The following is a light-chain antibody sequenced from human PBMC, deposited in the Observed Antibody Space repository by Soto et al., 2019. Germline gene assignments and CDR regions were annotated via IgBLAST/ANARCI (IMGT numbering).Light chain of an antibody. J-gene: IGKJ4*01. CDR3: QQYNSWPLT. CDR1: QNINSW. Sequence: DIQMTQSPSTLSASVGDRVTITCRASQNINSWLAWYQQKPGKAPKLLIYKASNLESGVPSRFSGSGSGTEFTLTISSLQSEDFAVYYCQQYNSWPLTFGGGTKVDIK. V-gene: IGKV1-5*03. CDR2: KAS.